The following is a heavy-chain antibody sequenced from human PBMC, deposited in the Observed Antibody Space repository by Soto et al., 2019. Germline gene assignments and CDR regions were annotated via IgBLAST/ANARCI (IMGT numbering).Heavy chain of an antibody. CDR3: ARELAYYYDSSGYYYFDY. J-gene: IGHJ4*02. CDR2: ISGSSSYI. D-gene: IGHD3-22*01. CDR1: GFTFSSYA. V-gene: IGHV3-21*01. Sequence: EVQLLESGGGLVQPGGSLRLSCAASGFTFSSYAMSWVRQAPGKGLEWVSAISGSSSYIYYADSVKGRFTISRDNAKNSLYLQMNSLRAEDTAVYYCARELAYYYDSSGYYYFDYWGQGTLVTVSS.